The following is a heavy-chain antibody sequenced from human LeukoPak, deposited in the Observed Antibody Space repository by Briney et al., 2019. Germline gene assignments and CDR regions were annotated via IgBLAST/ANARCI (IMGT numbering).Heavy chain of an antibody. D-gene: IGHD5-24*01. CDR1: EFTFSTYG. V-gene: IGHV3-30*02. J-gene: IGHJ4*02. CDR3: ATDLQD. Sequence: AGGSLRLSCAASEFTFSTYGMHWVRQAPGKGLEWVAFIRYDGSTKYYAESVKGRFTISRDNSKNTLYLQMNSLSAEDTAVYYCATDLQDWGQGTLVTVSS. CDR2: IRYDGSTK.